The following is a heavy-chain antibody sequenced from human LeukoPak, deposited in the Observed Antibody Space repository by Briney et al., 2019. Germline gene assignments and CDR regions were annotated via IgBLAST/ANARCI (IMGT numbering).Heavy chain of an antibody. CDR1: GFIFSDYS. Sequence: PGGSLRLSCAASGFIFSDYSLNWVRQAPGKGLEWVSSISSSSSYTKSADSVKGRFTVSRDNAKNSLYLQMNRLRAEDKAVYYCAREEEHCSGTSCYTLHYYYYMDVWGKGTTVTVSS. CDR2: ISSSSSYT. CDR3: AREEEHCSGTSCYTLHYYYYMDV. V-gene: IGHV3-21*01. D-gene: IGHD2-2*02. J-gene: IGHJ6*03.